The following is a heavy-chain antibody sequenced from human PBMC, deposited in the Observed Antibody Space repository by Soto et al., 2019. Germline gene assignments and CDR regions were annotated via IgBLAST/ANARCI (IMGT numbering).Heavy chain of an antibody. CDR2: IGASGGST. Sequence: EVQLLESGGGLVQPGGSLRLSCAASGFTFSSYAMSWVRQAPGKGLEWVSVIGASGGSTYYADSVKGRFTIYRDNSRNTLYLQMNSLRAEDTAIYYCAKATKGSLYYYYGMDVWGQGTTVTVSS. J-gene: IGHJ6*02. V-gene: IGHV3-23*01. CDR3: AKATKGSLYYYYGMDV. CDR1: GFTFSSYA.